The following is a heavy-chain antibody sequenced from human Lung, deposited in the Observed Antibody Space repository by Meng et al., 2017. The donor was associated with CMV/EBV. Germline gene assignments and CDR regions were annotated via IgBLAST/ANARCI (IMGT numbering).Heavy chain of an antibody. CDR2: IRYDGKNE. V-gene: IGHV3-30*02. CDR3: AKETGPISGGYYYYGIDV. D-gene: IGHD3-3*01. Sequence: GGSXRLXXAASGFTFSSYGMHWVRQAPGKGLEGVAFIRYDGKNEYYADSVKGRFSISRDDSKNTLYLQMNSLRPEDTAVYYCAKETGPISGGYYYYGIDVWGQGTXVTVSS. CDR1: GFTFSSYG. J-gene: IGHJ6*02.